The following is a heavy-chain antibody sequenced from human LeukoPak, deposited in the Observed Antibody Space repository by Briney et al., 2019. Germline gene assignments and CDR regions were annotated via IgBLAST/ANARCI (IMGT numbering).Heavy chain of an antibody. V-gene: IGHV1-69*05. CDR3: ARARGYSGYDWASDY. J-gene: IGHJ4*02. CDR1: GGTFSSYA. CDR2: IIPIFGTA. Sequence: SVKASCKASGGTFSSYAISWVRQAPGQGLEWMGGIIPIFGTANYAQKFQGRVTITTDESTSTAYMELSSLRSVDTAVYYCARARGYSGYDWASDYWGQGTLVTVSS. D-gene: IGHD5-12*01.